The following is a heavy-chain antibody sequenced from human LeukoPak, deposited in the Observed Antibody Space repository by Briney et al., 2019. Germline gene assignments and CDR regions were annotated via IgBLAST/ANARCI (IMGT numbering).Heavy chain of an antibody. V-gene: IGHV7-4-1*02. D-gene: IGHD4-17*01. Sequence: ASVKVSCKASGYTCTSYAINWLRQGPGQGLEWMGWINANTGNPTYAQCFTGWCVFSLDPSVSTAYLQASSLKHEDAAVYYRARSLTYGDHPPFDYWGQGTLVTVSS. J-gene: IGHJ4*02. CDR1: GYTCTSYA. CDR2: INANTGNP. CDR3: ARSLTYGDHPPFDY.